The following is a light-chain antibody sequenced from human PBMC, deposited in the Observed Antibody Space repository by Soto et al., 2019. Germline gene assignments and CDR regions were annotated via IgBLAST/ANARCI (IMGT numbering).Light chain of an antibody. CDR1: QSVNSN. CDR2: GAS. CDR3: QQYNNWPYT. V-gene: IGKV3-15*01. J-gene: IGKJ2*01. Sequence: EIVMTQSPATLSVSPGERATLSCRASQSVNSNLAWYQQKLGQAPRLLIYGASTRATGIPARFSGSGSGTEFTLTISSLQSEDSTIDYCQQYNNWPYTFGQGNKVEI.